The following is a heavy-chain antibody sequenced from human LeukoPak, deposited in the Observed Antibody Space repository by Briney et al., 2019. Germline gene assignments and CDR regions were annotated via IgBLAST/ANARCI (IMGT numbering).Heavy chain of an antibody. V-gene: IGHV3-23*01. CDR2: ISSTDAGT. J-gene: IGHJ4*02. CDR3: AKKLLTVTTWGFDY. Sequence: PGRSLRLSCAASGFTFSSYGMHWVRQAPGKGLEWVSAISSTDAGTYHADSVRGRFTISRDSSKNTLYLQMNSLRAEDTAVYYCAKKLLTVTTWGFDYWGQGTLVTVSS. D-gene: IGHD4-11*01. CDR1: GFTFSSYG.